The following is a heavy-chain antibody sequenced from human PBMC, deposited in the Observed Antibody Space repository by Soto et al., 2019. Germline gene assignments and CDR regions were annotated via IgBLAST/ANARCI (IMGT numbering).Heavy chain of an antibody. CDR3: ARDFAYFDS. Sequence: QVQLQESGPGLVKPSETLSLTCTVSGGSFKSGSYSWSWIRQPPGKGLEWIGYVYHTGRTSYNPSLKSRVYISMDTSKNQFSLNLDSVTAADTVVYFCARDFAYFDSWGQGTLVTVSS. V-gene: IGHV4-61*01. CDR2: VYHTGRT. D-gene: IGHD3-3*01. J-gene: IGHJ4*02. CDR1: GGSFKSGSYS.